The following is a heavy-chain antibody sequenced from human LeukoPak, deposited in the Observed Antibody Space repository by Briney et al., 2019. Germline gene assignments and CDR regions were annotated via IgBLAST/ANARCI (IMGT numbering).Heavy chain of an antibody. V-gene: IGHV4-59*08. CDR3: ARSCSGGSCYSAYEYFDY. CDR1: GGSISSYY. Sequence: SETLSLTCTVSGGSISSYYWSWIRQPPGKGLECIGYIHYTGSTNYNPSLKSRVTISVDTSKNQFSLKLSSVTAADTAVYYCARSCSGGSCYSAYEYFDYWGQGTLVTVSS. D-gene: IGHD2-15*01. CDR2: IHYTGST. J-gene: IGHJ4*02.